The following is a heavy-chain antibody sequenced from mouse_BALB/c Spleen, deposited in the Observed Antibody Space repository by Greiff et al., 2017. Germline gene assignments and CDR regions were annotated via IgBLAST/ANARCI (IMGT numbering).Heavy chain of an antibody. V-gene: IGHV5-17*02. D-gene: IGHD2-14*01. Sequence: EVQGVESGGGLVQPGGSRKLSCAASGFTFSSFGMHWVRQAPEKGLEWVAYISSGSSTIYYADTVKGRFTISRDNPKNTLFLQMTSLRSEDTAMYYCARSGRYDGFAYWGQGTLVTVSA. CDR1: GFTFSSFG. CDR2: ISSGSSTI. CDR3: ARSGRYDGFAY. J-gene: IGHJ3*01.